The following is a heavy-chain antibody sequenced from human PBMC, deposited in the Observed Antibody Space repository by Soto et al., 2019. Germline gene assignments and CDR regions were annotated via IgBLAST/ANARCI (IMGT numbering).Heavy chain of an antibody. CDR3: ARGRVEDSSGWANYFDY. D-gene: IGHD6-19*01. CDR2: INTNGVNT. J-gene: IGHJ4*01. Sequence: EVQQMESGGGLVQPGGSLRLSCAASGFTFSGYSMFWVRQAPGKGLEYVSAINTNGVNTFYAKSVKGRFTISRDNSKNTMYLQMGSLKAEDMAVYYCARGRVEDSSGWANYFDYWGQGTLVTVSS. CDR1: GFTFSGYS. V-gene: IGHV3-64*01.